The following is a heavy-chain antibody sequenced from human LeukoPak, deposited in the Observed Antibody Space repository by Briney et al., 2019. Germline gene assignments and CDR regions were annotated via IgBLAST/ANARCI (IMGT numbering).Heavy chain of an antibody. CDR1: GFTFSTYW. CDR3: ARAPRYYYDSSGYYTGYYFDY. D-gene: IGHD3-22*01. Sequence: GGSLRLSCVASGFTFSTYWMSWVRQAPGKGLEWVANIKHDGSEKHYVDSVKGRFTISRDNAKNSLYLQMNSLRAEDTAVYYCARAPRYYYDSSGYYTGYYFDYWGQGTLATVSS. J-gene: IGHJ4*02. V-gene: IGHV3-7*01. CDR2: IKHDGSEK.